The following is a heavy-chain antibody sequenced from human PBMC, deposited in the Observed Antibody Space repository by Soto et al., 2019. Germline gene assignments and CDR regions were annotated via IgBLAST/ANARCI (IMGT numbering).Heavy chain of an antibody. CDR2: INHSGST. CDR3: AKEINSSGWMGFDY. J-gene: IGHJ4*02. D-gene: IGHD6-19*01. V-gene: IGHV4-34*01. CDR1: GGSFSGYY. Sequence: SETLSLTCAVYGGSFSGYYWSWIRQPPGKGLEWIGEINHSGSTNYNPSLKSRVTISVDTSKNQFSLKLSSVTAADTAVYYCAKEINSSGWMGFDYWGQGTLVTVSP.